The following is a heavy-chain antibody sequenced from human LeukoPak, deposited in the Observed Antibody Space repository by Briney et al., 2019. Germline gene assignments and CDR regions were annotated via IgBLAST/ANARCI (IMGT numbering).Heavy chain of an antibody. J-gene: IGHJ4*02. CDR2: ISYDGSNK. Sequence: PGGSLRLSCAAPGFTFSSYGMHWVRQAPGKGLEWVAVISYDGSNKYYADSVKGRFTISRDNSKNTLYLQMNSLRAEDTAVYYCAKDGYYYGSGSYLDYWGQGTLVTVSS. CDR1: GFTFSSYG. D-gene: IGHD3-10*01. V-gene: IGHV3-30*18. CDR3: AKDGYYYGSGSYLDY.